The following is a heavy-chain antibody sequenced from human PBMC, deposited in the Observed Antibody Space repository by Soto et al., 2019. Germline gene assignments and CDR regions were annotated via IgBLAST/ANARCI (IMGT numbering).Heavy chain of an antibody. CDR3: ARGGITNMIVVAKVRNWFDP. D-gene: IGHD3-22*01. J-gene: IGHJ5*02. CDR2: ISYDGSNK. V-gene: IGHV3-30-3*01. CDR1: GFTFSSYA. Sequence: GGSLILSCAASGFTFSSYAMHWVRQAPGKGLEWVAVISYDGSNKYYADSVKGRFTISRDNSKNTLYLQMNSLRAEDTAVYYCARGGITNMIVVAKVRNWFDPWGQGTLVTVSS.